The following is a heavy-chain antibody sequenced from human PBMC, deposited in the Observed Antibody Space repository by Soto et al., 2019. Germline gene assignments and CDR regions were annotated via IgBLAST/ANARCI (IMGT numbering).Heavy chain of an antibody. V-gene: IGHV4-31*03. D-gene: IGHD6-13*01. CDR3: ARGQQQLVPHY. J-gene: IGHJ4*02. CDR2: IYYSGST. Sequence: QVQLQESGPGLVKPSQTLSLTCTVSGGSISSGGYYWSWIRQHPGKGLEWIGYIYYSGSTYYNPSLRSRVIISVDTSKNQVSLKLSSVTAADTAVYYCARGQQQLVPHYWGQGTLVTVSS. CDR1: GGSISSGGYY.